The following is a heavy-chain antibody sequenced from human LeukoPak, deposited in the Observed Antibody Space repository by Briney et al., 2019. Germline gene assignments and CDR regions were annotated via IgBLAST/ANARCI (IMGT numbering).Heavy chain of an antibody. Sequence: ASVKVSCKASGYTFTTYEINWVRQATGQGLEWMGWMNPDSGDTAHAQKFQGRITMTRSTSISTAYMELSSLRSEDTAVYYCARGLGTYDSSELTWPMISFWGQGTVVTVSS. D-gene: IGHD3-22*01. V-gene: IGHV1-8*01. CDR1: GYTFTTYE. CDR3: ARGLGTYDSSELTWPMISF. CDR2: MNPDSGDT. J-gene: IGHJ4*02.